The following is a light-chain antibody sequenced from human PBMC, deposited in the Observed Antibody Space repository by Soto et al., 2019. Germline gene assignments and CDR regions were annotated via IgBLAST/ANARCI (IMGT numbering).Light chain of an antibody. CDR2: DAS. CDR1: QDISNY. J-gene: IGKJ2*01. CDR3: QQYANLPTYT. V-gene: IGKV1-33*01. Sequence: DIQMTQSPSSLSAYVGDRVTITCQSSQDISNYLNWYQQKPGKAPKLLIYDASNLETGVPSRFSGSGSGTDFTFTISSLHPEDIATYYCQQYANLPTYTFGHGTKLEIK.